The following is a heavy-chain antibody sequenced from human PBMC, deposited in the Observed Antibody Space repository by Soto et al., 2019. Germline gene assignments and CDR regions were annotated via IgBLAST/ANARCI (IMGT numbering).Heavy chain of an antibody. D-gene: IGHD1-26*01. J-gene: IGHJ4*02. CDR2: IWYDGSNK. CDR1: GFTFSNHG. V-gene: IGHV3-30*02. CDR3: AGTVKWELQSFDY. Sequence: GGSLRLSCAASGFTFSNHGIQWVRQAPGKGLEWVATIWYDGSNKYYADSVKGRFTISRDNSKNTVYLQMNSLRAEDTAVYYCAGTVKWELQSFDYWGQGTLVTVSS.